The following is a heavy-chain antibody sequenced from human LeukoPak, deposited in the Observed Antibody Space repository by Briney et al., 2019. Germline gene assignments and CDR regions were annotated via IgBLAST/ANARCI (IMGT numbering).Heavy chain of an antibody. J-gene: IGHJ4*02. V-gene: IGHV4-61*08. Sequence: SETLSLTCTVSGGSVSSGGHYWSWLRQPPGKGLEWIGYMYNSGSPNYSPSLKSRVTMSADTCKDQCSLSLSSVTAADTAVYYCARVPAAGTGPDSWNEETLVTVSS. D-gene: IGHD6-13*01. CDR3: ARVPAAGTGPDS. CDR1: GGSVSSGGHY. CDR2: MYNSGSP.